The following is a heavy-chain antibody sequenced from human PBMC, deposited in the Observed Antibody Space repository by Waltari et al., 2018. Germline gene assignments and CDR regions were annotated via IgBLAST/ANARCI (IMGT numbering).Heavy chain of an antibody. CDR2: IYHSGST. V-gene: IGHV4-38-2*01. D-gene: IGHD3-22*01. CDR3: ARARITMIVVVITTRDAFDI. CDR1: GYSISSGYY. Sequence: QVQLQESGPGLVKPSETLSLTCAVSGYSISSGYYWGWIRPPPGKGLEWIGSIYHSGSTYYNPSLKSRVTISVDTSKNQFSLKLSSVTAADTAVYYCARARITMIVVVITTRDAFDIWGQGTMVTVSS. J-gene: IGHJ3*02.